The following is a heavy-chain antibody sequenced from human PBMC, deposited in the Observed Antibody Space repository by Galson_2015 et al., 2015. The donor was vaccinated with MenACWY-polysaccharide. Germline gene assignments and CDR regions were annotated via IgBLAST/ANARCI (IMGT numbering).Heavy chain of an antibody. Sequence: SLRLSCAASGFIFSNFGMHWVRQAPGKGLQWVALISSDATNKYYGDSVKGRFTISRDNSRNMVYLQMNSLRPNDTAVYFCAKNLRYISTVSTSGFDFWGQGALVTVSS. CDR1: GFIFSNFG. CDR2: ISSDATNK. CDR3: AKNLRYISTVSTSGFDF. V-gene: IGHV3-30*18. D-gene: IGHD4-17*01. J-gene: IGHJ4*02.